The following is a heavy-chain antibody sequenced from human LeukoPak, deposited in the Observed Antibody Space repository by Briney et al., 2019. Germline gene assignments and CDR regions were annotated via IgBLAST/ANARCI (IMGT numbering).Heavy chain of an antibody. D-gene: IGHD3-16*02. J-gene: IGHJ4*02. CDR1: GFTFSSYA. V-gene: IGHV3-23*01. Sequence: GGSLRLSCAASGFTFSSYAMSWVRQAPGKGLEWVSAISGSGGSTYYADSVKGRFTISRDNSKNTLYLQMNSLRAEDTAVYYCAPGKEAYDYVWGSYRYPLDYWGQGTLVTVSS. CDR2: ISGSGGST. CDR3: APGKEAYDYVWGSYRYPLDY.